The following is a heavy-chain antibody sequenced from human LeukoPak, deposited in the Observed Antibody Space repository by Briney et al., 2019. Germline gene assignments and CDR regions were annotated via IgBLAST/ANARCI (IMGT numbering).Heavy chain of an antibody. D-gene: IGHD4-23*01. V-gene: IGHV3-33*01. J-gene: IGHJ3*02. CDR3: ARGLGGNSAAFDI. CDR1: GFTFRSYG. CDR2: IWYDGSKK. Sequence: QPGRSLRLSCAASGFTFRSYGMHWVRQAPGKGPEWVAVIWYDGSKKYYEDSVKGRFTISRHNSKNTVYLQMNSLRAEDTAVYYCARGLGGNSAAFDIWGQGTMVTVSS.